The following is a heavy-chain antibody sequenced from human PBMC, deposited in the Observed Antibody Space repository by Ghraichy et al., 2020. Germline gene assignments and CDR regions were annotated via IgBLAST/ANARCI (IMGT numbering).Heavy chain of an antibody. CDR2: ISTSSSHT. V-gene: IGHV3-11*06. CDR1: GFTFSDYY. Sequence: GGSLRLSCAASGFTFSDYYMSWIRQAPGKGLEWVSYISTSSSHTNYADSVKGRFTISRDNGKNSLYLQMNSLRAEDTAVYYCARDGWLQFGAQYYFDYWGQGTLVTVSS. D-gene: IGHD5-24*01. J-gene: IGHJ4*02. CDR3: ARDGWLQFGAQYYFDY.